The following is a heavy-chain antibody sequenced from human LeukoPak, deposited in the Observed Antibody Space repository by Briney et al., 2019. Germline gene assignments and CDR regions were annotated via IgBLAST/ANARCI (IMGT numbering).Heavy chain of an antibody. J-gene: IGHJ4*02. CDR1: GGSFSGYY. D-gene: IGHD3-16*01. Sequence: PSETLSLTCAVYGGSFSGYYWSWIRQPPGKGLEWIGEINHSGSTNYNPSFKSRVTISVDTSKNQFSLKLSSVTAADTAVYYCARGQGGPPPYWGQGTLVTVSS. V-gene: IGHV4-34*01. CDR2: INHSGST. CDR3: ARGQGGPPPY.